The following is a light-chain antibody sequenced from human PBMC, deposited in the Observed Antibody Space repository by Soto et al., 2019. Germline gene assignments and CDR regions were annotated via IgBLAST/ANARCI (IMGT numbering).Light chain of an antibody. CDR1: QSVSSN. V-gene: IGKV3-15*01. CDR3: QQYNNWWT. Sequence: EIVMTQSPVTLSMSPGERATLSCRAGQSVSSNLAWYQQKPGQAPRLLIYGASTRATGIPARFTGSGSGTEFTLTISSLQFDDSAVYYCQQYNNWWTFGQGTKVE. CDR2: GAS. J-gene: IGKJ1*01.